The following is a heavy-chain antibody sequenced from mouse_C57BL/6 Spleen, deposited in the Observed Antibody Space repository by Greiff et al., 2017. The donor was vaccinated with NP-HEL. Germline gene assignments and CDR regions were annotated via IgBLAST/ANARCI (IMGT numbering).Heavy chain of an antibody. CDR2: IYPGDGDT. D-gene: IGHD2-5*01. Sequence: QVQLKQSGAELVKPGASVKISCKASGYAFSSYWMNWVKQRPGKGLEWIGQIYPGDGDTNYNGKFKGKATLTADKSSRTAYMQLSSLTSEDSAVYFCARSYSNYEVWFAYWGQGTLVTVSA. CDR3: ARSYSNYEVWFAY. V-gene: IGHV1-80*01. CDR1: GYAFSSYW. J-gene: IGHJ3*01.